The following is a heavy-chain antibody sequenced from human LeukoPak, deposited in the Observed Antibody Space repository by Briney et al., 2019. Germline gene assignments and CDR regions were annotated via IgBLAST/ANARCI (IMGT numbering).Heavy chain of an antibody. D-gene: IGHD4-17*01. Sequence: GGSLRLSCVASGFTFSGFGMHWVRQAPGKGLEWVAFIRFDGSNKYYADSVKGRYTISRDNSKNTLYLQMNSLRPEDTAVYYCAKDKNDHGDYYYMDVWGKGTTVTVSS. CDR1: GFTFSGFG. V-gene: IGHV3-30*02. CDR3: AKDKNDHGDYYYMDV. CDR2: IRFDGSNK. J-gene: IGHJ6*03.